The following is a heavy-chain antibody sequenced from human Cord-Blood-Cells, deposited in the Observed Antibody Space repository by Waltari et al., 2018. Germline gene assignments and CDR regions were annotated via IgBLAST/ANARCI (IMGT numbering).Heavy chain of an antibody. CDR2: ISYDGSNK. V-gene: IGHV3-30-3*01. J-gene: IGHJ4*02. CDR1: GFTFSSYA. D-gene: IGHD1-1*01. CDR3: ARGNWIFDY. Sequence: QVQLVESGGGVVQPGRSLRLSCAASGFTFSSYAMHGVRQAPGKGLEWVAVISYDGSNKYYADSVKGRFTISRDNSKNTLDLQMNSLRAEDTAVYYCARGNWIFDYWGQGTLVTVSS.